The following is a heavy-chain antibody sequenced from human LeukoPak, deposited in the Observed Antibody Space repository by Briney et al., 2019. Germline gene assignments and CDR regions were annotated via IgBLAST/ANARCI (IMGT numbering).Heavy chain of an antibody. V-gene: IGHV1-46*01. J-gene: IGHJ6*03. CDR2: INPSGGST. CDR1: GYTFTSYY. Sequence: ASVTVSFKASGYTFTSYYMHWVRQAPGHGLEWMGIINPSGGSTSYAQKFQGRVTITRDTSASTAYMELSSLRSEDMGVYYCARGGGRGYYYYYYMDVWGKGTTVTVSS. CDR3: ARGGGRGYYYYYYMDV.